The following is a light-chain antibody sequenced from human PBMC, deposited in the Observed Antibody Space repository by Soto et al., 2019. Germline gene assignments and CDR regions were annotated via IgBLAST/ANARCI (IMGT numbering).Light chain of an antibody. V-gene: IGKV3-15*01. Sequence: EVVMTQSPAPLYLSPGEGFTLSCRASQGIGDTLAWYQHKPGQTPRLLIYDTSTRATGVPTRFSGSRSGAEFTLTINSLQSEDFAVYYCQPYNNWPLTFGGGTKVDIK. CDR1: QGIGDT. J-gene: IGKJ4*01. CDR3: QPYNNWPLT. CDR2: DTS.